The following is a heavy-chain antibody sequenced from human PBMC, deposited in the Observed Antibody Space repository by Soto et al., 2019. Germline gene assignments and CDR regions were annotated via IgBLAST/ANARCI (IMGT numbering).Heavy chain of an antibody. CDR2: ISYDGSNK. Sequence: GGSLRLSCAASGFTFSSYAMHWVRQAPGKGLEWVAVISYDGSNKYYADSVKGRFTISRDNSKNTLYLQMNSLRAEDTAVYYCARDLYIVLMVYAISGMDVWGQGTTVTVSS. CDR1: GFTFSSYA. D-gene: IGHD2-8*01. J-gene: IGHJ6*02. CDR3: ARDLYIVLMVYAISGMDV. V-gene: IGHV3-30-3*01.